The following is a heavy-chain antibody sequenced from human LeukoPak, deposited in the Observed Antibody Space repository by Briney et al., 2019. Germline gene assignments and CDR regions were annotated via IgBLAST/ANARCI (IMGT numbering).Heavy chain of an antibody. CDR1: GGSISSYY. J-gene: IGHJ6*02. Sequence: SETLSLTCTVSGGSISSYYWSWIRQPAGKGLEWIGRIYTNGSTNYNPSLKSRVTMSVDTSKNQFSLKLSSVTAADTAVYYCARDHFWSGYLYGMDVWGQGTTVTVSS. D-gene: IGHD3-3*02. CDR2: IYTNGST. V-gene: IGHV4-4*07. CDR3: ARDHFWSGYLYGMDV.